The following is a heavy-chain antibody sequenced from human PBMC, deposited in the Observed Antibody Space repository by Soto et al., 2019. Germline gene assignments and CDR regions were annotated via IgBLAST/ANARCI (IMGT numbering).Heavy chain of an antibody. CDR3: ARALMAVTPQDAFDI. J-gene: IGHJ3*02. CDR1: GFTFSSYW. CDR2: IKQDGGDT. D-gene: IGHD2-21*02. V-gene: IGHV3-7*01. Sequence: EVQLVESGGGLVQPGGSLRLSCAGSGFTFSSYWINWVRQAPGKGLEWVANIKQDGGDTHYVDSVKGRFTISRDNARNSMFLQMNSLRPEDTAVYYCARALMAVTPQDAFDIWGQGTMVTVSS.